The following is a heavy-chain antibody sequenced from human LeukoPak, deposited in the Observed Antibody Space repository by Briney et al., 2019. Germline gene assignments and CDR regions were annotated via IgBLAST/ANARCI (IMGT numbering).Heavy chain of an antibody. CDR2: ISYDGSNK. J-gene: IGHJ4*02. CDR1: GFTFSSYA. CDR3: ARDGGDHYFDY. V-gene: IGHV3-30*04. Sequence: GRSLRLSCAASGFTFSSYAMPWVRQAPGKGLEGVAVISYDGSNKYYADSVKGRFTISRDNSKNTLYLQMNSLRAEDTAVYYCARDGGDHYFDYWGQGTLVTVSS. D-gene: IGHD4-17*01.